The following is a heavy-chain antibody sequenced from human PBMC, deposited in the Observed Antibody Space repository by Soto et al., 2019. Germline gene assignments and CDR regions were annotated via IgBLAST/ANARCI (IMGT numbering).Heavy chain of an antibody. Sequence: ASVKVSCKASGYTFTSYYMHWVRQAPGQGLEWMGIINPSGGSTSYAQKFQGRVTMTRDTSTSTVYMELSSLRSEDTAVYYCARLEAERGLSHPMDVWGKGTTVTVSS. CDR2: INPSGGST. CDR1: GYTFTSYY. V-gene: IGHV1-46*03. CDR3: ARLEAERGLSHPMDV. J-gene: IGHJ6*04. D-gene: IGHD1-1*01.